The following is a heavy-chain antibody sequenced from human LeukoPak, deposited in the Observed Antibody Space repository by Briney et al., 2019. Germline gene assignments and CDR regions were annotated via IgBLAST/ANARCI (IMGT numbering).Heavy chain of an antibody. Sequence: SGTLSLTCAVYGGSFSGYYWSWIRQPPGKGLEWIGEINHSGSTNYNPSLKSRVTISVDTSKNQFSLKLSSVTAADTAVYYCATITPHDYWGQGTLVTVSS. J-gene: IGHJ4*02. CDR3: ATITPHDY. V-gene: IGHV4-34*01. CDR1: GGSFSGYY. CDR2: INHSGST. D-gene: IGHD3-10*01.